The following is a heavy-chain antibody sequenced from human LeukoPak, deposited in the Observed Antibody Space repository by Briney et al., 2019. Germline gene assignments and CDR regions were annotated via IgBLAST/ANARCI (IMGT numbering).Heavy chain of an antibody. CDR1: VYTFTSYG. Sequence: ASVKLPCNTSVYTFTSYGIRWVRQAPGQALEWMRSISAYNSNTNSAPKIQGRVPMTTDSAASTAYTQLRSLRPDDTAVYYCARDWTDSFYFAYCGQGTLVTVSS. J-gene: IGHJ4*02. CDR3: ARDWTDSFYFAY. V-gene: IGHV1-18*01. CDR2: ISAYNSNT. D-gene: IGHD1-1*01.